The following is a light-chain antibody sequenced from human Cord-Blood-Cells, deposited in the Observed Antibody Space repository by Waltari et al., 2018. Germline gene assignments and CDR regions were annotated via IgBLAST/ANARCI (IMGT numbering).Light chain of an antibody. V-gene: IGKV1-8*01. CDR1: QGISSY. CDR3: QQYYSYPYT. CDR2: AAS. J-gene: IGKJ2*01. Sequence: AIRMTQSPSSFSASTGDRVTITCRASQGISSYLAWYQQKPGNAPKLLIYAASTLQSGVPVRFSGSGSGTDFTLTISCLQSKEFAAYDCQQYYSYPYTFGQGTKLEIK.